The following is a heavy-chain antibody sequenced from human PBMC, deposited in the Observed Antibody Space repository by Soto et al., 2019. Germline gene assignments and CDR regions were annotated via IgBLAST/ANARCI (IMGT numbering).Heavy chain of an antibody. CDR3: XRLFEYSSSPGYYGMDV. J-gene: IGHJ6*02. Sequence: ESLKISCKGSGYSFTIYWIGWVRQMPGKGLEWMGIIYPGDSDTRYSPSFQGQVTISADKSISTAYLQWSSLKASDTAMYYCXRLFEYSSSPGYYGMDVWGQGTTVTVSS. CDR2: IYPGDSDT. CDR1: GYSFTIYW. D-gene: IGHD6-6*01. V-gene: IGHV5-51*01.